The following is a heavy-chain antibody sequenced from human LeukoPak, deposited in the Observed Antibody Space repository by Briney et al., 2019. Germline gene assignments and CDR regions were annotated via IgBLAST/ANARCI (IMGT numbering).Heavy chain of an antibody. V-gene: IGHV1-8*01. CDR1: GYTFTSYD. J-gene: IGHJ4*02. Sequence: ASVKVSGKASGYTFTSYDIHWVRQATGQGLEWMGWMSPISGNTGYAQKFQGRLTMTRNTAINTAYMELSGLRSEDTAVYYCARESGDILVVPYYWGQGTLVTVSS. CDR3: ARESGDILVVPYY. CDR2: MSPISGNT. D-gene: IGHD2-2*01.